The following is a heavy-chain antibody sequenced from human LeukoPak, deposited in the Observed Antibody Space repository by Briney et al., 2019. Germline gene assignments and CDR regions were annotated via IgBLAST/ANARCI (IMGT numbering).Heavy chain of an antibody. CDR3: ARGVCSSTSCYEDY. D-gene: IGHD2-2*01. Sequence: GGSLRLSCAASGFTFSSYWMSWVRQAPGKGLEWVANIKQDGSEKYYVDSVKGRFTISRDNAENSLCLQMNSLRAEDTAVYYCARGVCSSTSCYEDYWGQGTLVTVSS. J-gene: IGHJ4*02. CDR2: IKQDGSEK. CDR1: GFTFSSYW. V-gene: IGHV3-7*05.